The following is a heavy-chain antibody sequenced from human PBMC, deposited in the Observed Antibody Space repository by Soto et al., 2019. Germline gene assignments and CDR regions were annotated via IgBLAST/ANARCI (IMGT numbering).Heavy chain of an antibody. J-gene: IGHJ3*02. CDR2: ITPMFGTI. CDR3: ARLRRETFLNDAFDI. Sequence: ASVKVSCKASVTFKSYSITWVRQAPGQGLEWMGVITPMFGTINYAQKFQGRVTITADESTNTAYMELSSLRSGDTAVYYCARLRRETFLNDAFDIWGPGTMVTVSS. V-gene: IGHV1-69*13. CDR1: VTFKSYS.